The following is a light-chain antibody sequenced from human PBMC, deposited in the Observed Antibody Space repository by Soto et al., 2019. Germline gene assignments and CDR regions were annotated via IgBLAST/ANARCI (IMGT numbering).Light chain of an antibody. CDR1: SSDVGGYDF. Sequence: QSALTQPASVSGSPGQSITISCTGTSSDVGGYDFVSWYQQHPGNAPKLMIYEVSNRPSGVSNRFSGYKSGSTASLTISGLQADDEADYYCSSYRRTSSLVFGGGTKLTVL. V-gene: IGLV2-14*01. J-gene: IGLJ2*01. CDR3: SSYRRTSSLV. CDR2: EVS.